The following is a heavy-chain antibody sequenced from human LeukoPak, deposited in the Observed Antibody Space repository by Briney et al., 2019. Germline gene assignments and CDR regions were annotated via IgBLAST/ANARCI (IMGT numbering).Heavy chain of an antibody. CDR2: ISWNSGSI. D-gene: IGHD2-15*01. J-gene: IGHJ4*02. CDR3: AKGYCSGGSCYRAFDY. Sequence: SLRLSCAASGFTFDDYAMHWVRQAPGKGLEWVSGISWNSGSIGYADSVKGRFTISRDNAKNSLYLQMNSLRAEDMALYYCAKGYCSGGSCYRAFDYWGQGTLVTVSS. V-gene: IGHV3-9*03. CDR1: GFTFDDYA.